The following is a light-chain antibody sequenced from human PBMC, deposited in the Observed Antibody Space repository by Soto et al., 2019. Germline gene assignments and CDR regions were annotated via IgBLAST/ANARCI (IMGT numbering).Light chain of an antibody. Sequence: DIVLTQSPVSLPVTPGEPAAVSCRSSQSLLNSNGDNSLDWYLQKPGQSPQLLIYLGSNRASGVPDRFSGSGTGTDFTLKISRVEAEDVGVYYCMHALQTFTFGQGTRLEIK. V-gene: IGKV2-28*01. CDR2: LGS. CDR1: QSLLNSNGDNS. J-gene: IGKJ5*01. CDR3: MHALQTFT.